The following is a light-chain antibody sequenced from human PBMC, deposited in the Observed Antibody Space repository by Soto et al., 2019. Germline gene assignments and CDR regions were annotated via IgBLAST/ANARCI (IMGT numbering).Light chain of an antibody. V-gene: IGKV3-20*01. CDR3: QQYGSSPWT. CDR1: QSVSSSC. J-gene: IGKJ1*01. Sequence: EIVLTQSPGTLSLSPGERATLSCRASQSVSSSCLAWYQQKPGQAPRLLIYGASSRATGIPGRFSGSGSGTEFTLTISRLEPEDFAVYYCQQYGSSPWTFGQGTKVEIK. CDR2: GAS.